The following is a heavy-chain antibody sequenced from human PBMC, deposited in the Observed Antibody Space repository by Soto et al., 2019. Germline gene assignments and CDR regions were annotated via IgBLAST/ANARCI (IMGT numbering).Heavy chain of an antibody. CDR3: AKDRLRFLEWLRVYYFDY. CDR2: ISGSGGST. Sequence: PGGSLRLSCAASGLTFSSYAMSWVRQAPGKGLEWVSAISGSGGSTYYADSVKGRFTISRDNSKNTLYLQMNSLRAEDTAVYYCAKDRLRFLEWLRVYYFDYWGQGTLVTVSS. D-gene: IGHD3-3*01. J-gene: IGHJ4*02. V-gene: IGHV3-23*01. CDR1: GLTFSSYA.